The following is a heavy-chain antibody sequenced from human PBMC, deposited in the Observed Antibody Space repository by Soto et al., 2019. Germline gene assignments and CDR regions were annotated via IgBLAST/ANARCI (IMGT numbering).Heavy chain of an antibody. CDR1: GGTFSSYA. V-gene: IGHV1-69*13. Sequence: ASVKVSCKASGGTFSSYAISWVRQAPGQGLEWMGGIIPIFVTANYAQKFQGRVTITADESTSTAYMELSSLRSEDTAVYYCARDGGYCSGGSCLRNWFDPWGQGTLVAVSS. D-gene: IGHD2-15*01. J-gene: IGHJ5*02. CDR3: ARDGGYCSGGSCLRNWFDP. CDR2: IIPIFVTA.